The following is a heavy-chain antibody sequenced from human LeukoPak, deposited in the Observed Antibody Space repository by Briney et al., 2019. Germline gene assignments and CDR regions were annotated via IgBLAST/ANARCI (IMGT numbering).Heavy chain of an antibody. Sequence: GGSLRLSCAASGFTFSSYWMSWVRQAPGKGLEWVANIKQDGSEKYYVDSVKGRFTISRDNAKNSLYLQMNSLRAEDTAVYYCARVTSEARTIFGVVNNHYYYYMDVWGKGTTVTVSS. V-gene: IGHV3-7*01. CDR2: IKQDGSEK. CDR3: ARVTSEARTIFGVVNNHYYYYMDV. J-gene: IGHJ6*03. D-gene: IGHD3-3*01. CDR1: GFTFSSYW.